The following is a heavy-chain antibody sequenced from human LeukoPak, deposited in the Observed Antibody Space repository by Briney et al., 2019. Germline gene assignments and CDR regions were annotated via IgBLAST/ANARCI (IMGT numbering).Heavy chain of an antibody. CDR1: GYTFTGYY. V-gene: IGHV1-2*06. D-gene: IGHD3-22*01. CDR3: ARAVYYDSSGYGYWYFDL. CDR2: INPNSGGT. Sequence: ASVKVSCKASGYTFTGYYMHWVRQAPGQGLEWMGRINPNSGGTNYAQKFQGRVTMTRDTSISTAYMELSRLRSDDTAVYYCARAVYYDSSGYGYWYFDLWGRGTLVTVSS. J-gene: IGHJ2*01.